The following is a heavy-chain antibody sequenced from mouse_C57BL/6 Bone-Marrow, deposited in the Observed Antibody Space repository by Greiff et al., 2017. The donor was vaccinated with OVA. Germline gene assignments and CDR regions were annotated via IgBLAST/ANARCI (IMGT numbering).Heavy chain of an antibody. CDR1: GFTFSSYA. V-gene: IGHV5-4*01. J-gene: IGHJ3*01. CDR2: ISDGGSYT. CDR3: AREGGTAFAY. Sequence: VVESGGGLVKPGGSLKLSCAASGFTFSSYAMSWVRQTPEKRLEWVATISDGGSYTYYPDNVKGRFTISRDNAKNNLYLQMSHLKSEDTAMYYCAREGGTAFAYWGQGTLVTVSA. D-gene: IGHD3-1*01.